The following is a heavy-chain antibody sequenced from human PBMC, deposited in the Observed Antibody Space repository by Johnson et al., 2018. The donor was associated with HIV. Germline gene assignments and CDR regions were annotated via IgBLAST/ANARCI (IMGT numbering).Heavy chain of an antibody. CDR3: GKAPWRGGDPNAAFDI. CDR2: IDWNGGSS. J-gene: IGHJ3*02. V-gene: IGHV3-20*04. D-gene: IGHD3-16*01. CDR1: GFTFDDYG. Sequence: VQLVESGGGVVRPGGSLRLSCAASGFTFDDYGMTWVRQAPGKGLEWVSGIDWNGGSSGYADSVKGRFSISRDNSKNTRYLQMNSLRGEDPALYYCGKAPWRGGDPNAAFDIWGQGTVVTVSS.